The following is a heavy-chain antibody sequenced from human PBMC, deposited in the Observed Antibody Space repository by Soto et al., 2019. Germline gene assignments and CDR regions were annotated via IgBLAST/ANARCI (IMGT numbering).Heavy chain of an antibody. CDR3: ARDLGYCSGGSCYSSDY. D-gene: IGHD2-15*01. Sequence: QVQLVQSGAEVKKPGSSVKVSCKASGGTFSSYAISWVRQAPGQGLEWMGGIIPIFGTANYAQKCQGRVTITADESTSTAYMELSSLRSEDTAVYYCARDLGYCSGGSCYSSDYWGQGTLVTVSS. CDR2: IIPIFGTA. J-gene: IGHJ4*02. CDR1: GGTFSSYA. V-gene: IGHV1-69*01.